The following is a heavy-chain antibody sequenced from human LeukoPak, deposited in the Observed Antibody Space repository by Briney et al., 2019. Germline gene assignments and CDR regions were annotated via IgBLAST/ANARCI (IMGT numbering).Heavy chain of an antibody. J-gene: IGHJ6*03. Sequence: SQTLSLTCTVSGGSISSGSYYWSWIRQPAGKGLEWIGRIYTSGSTNYNPSLKSRVTISVDTSKNQFSLKLSFVTAADTAVYYCARILLWFGELLHMDVWGKGTTVTVSS. V-gene: IGHV4-61*02. CDR1: GGSISSGSYY. CDR3: ARILLWFGELLHMDV. CDR2: IYTSGST. D-gene: IGHD3-10*01.